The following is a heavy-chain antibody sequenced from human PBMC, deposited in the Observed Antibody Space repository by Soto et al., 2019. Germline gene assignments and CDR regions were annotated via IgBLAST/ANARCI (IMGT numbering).Heavy chain of an antibody. Sequence: TSETLSLTCTVSSAPVSSSTYTWGWIRQPPGKGLEWIGSIYYSGSTYYNPSLNSRVTVSVDTSKNQFSLKVTSVTAADTAVYYCARLHGYCISSSCHGHYAMDVRGQGTTVTVSS. CDR1: SAPVSSSTYT. D-gene: IGHD2-2*01. J-gene: IGHJ6*02. CDR3: ARLHGYCISSSCHGHYAMDV. CDR2: IYYSGST. V-gene: IGHV4-39*01.